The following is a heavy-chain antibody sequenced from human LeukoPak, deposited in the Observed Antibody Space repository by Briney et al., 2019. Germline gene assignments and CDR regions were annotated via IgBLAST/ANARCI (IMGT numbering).Heavy chain of an antibody. CDR2: IRSKAYGGTT. D-gene: IGHD4-11*01. V-gene: IGHV3-49*04. CDR3: TRDFQFGLQYYYYMDV. Sequence: GGSLRLSCTASGFTFGDYAMSWVRQAPGKGLEWVGFIRSKAYGGTTEYAASVKGRFTISRDDSKSIAYLQMNSLKTEDTAVYYCTRDFQFGLQYYYYMDVWGKGTTVTISS. J-gene: IGHJ6*03. CDR1: GFTFGDYA.